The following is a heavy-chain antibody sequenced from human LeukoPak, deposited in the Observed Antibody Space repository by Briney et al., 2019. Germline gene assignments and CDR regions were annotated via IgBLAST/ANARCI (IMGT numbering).Heavy chain of an antibody. J-gene: IGHJ6*03. CDR3: AKEGCSSTSCYRRNYYMDV. Sequence: GGSLILPCAASGFTSIGNGMKWFGQAPGRGLEGLAVIWYDGSNKYYADSVKGRFTISRDNSKNTLYLQMNSLRAEDTAVYYCAKEGCSSTSCYRRNYYMDVWGKGTTVTVSS. CDR2: IWYDGSNK. V-gene: IGHV3-33*06. CDR1: GFTSIGNG. D-gene: IGHD2-2*01.